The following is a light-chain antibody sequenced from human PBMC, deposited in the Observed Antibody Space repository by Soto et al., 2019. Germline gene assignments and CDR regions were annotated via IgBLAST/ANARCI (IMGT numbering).Light chain of an antibody. CDR2: DVS. CDR3: SSYTSSNTYV. V-gene: IGLV2-14*01. J-gene: IGLJ1*01. Sequence: QSVLTQPASVSGSPGQSITISCTGTSSDVGGYNYVSWYQQHPGKAPKLMIYDVSNRPSGISNRFSGSKSGNTASLTISGLQTEDEADYYCSSYTSSNTYVFATGTKLTVL. CDR1: SSDVGGYNY.